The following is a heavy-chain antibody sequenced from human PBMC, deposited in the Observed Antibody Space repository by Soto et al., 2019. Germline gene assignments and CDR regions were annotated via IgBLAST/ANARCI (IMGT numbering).Heavy chain of an antibody. CDR1: GGSISSGGYY. J-gene: IGHJ4*02. Sequence: PSETLSLTCTVSGGSISSGGYYWSWIRQPPGRGLEWIGYIYYSGSTNYNPSLKSRITVNADTSKNQVSLQLDSVTPDDTAVYYCARLIGNSWLDYWGQGTLVTVSS. CDR2: IYYSGST. V-gene: IGHV4-61*08. CDR3: ARLIGNSWLDY. D-gene: IGHD6-13*01.